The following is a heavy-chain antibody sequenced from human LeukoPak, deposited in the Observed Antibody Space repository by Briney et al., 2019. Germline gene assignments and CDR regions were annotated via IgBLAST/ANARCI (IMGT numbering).Heavy chain of an antibody. CDR1: GGSMSTYY. CDR2: IYTDGRT. D-gene: IGHD1-26*01. V-gene: IGHV4-4*07. CDR3: ARGGNYSPAHFHYYQHMDV. Sequence: PSETLSLTCTVSGGSMSTYYWTWIRQPAGKGLEWIGRIYTDGRTKYNANLRNRVSISLDTFTNQFSMTLSSVTAADTAVYYCARGGNYSPAHFHYYQHMDVWGKGTTVTVSS. J-gene: IGHJ6*03.